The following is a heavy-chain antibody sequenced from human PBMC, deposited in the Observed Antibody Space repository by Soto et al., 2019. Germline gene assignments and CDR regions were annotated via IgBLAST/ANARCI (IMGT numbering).Heavy chain of an antibody. CDR3: ARVNYDILTGYSYGMDV. CDR2: MNPNSGNT. CDR1: GGTFSSYA. D-gene: IGHD3-9*01. J-gene: IGHJ6*02. V-gene: IGHV1-8*02. Sequence: ASVKVSCKASGGTFSSYAINWVRQATGQGLEWMGWMNPNSGNTGYAQKFQGRVTMTRNTSISTAYMELSSLRSEDTAVYYCARVNYDILTGYSYGMDVWGQGTTVTVSS.